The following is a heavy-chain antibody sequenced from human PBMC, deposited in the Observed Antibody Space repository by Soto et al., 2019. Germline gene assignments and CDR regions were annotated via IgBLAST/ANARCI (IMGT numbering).Heavy chain of an antibody. J-gene: IGHJ4*01. V-gene: IGHV3-30*18. CDR3: VKAPGSSSGYDFFFSY. CDR1: RFTFSSCD. CDR2: ISTDGTKK. D-gene: IGHD5-12*01. Sequence: GGTLRLSCAASRFTFSSCDMHWVRQSPGKGLEWVADISTDGTKKYYADSVKGRFTISRDNPKNTLYLQMDSLRHEDTAVYYCVKAPGSSSGYDFFFSYWDQGTPVTVSS.